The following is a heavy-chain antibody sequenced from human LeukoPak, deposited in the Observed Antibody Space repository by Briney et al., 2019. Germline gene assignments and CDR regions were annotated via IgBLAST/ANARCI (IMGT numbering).Heavy chain of an antibody. CDR2: IQSNTDGGTT. V-gene: IGHV3-15*01. J-gene: IGHJ4*02. CDR3: ATVLLLVY. Sequence: GGSLRLSCAASGFTFSNAWMSWVRQAPGKGLEWVGRIQSNTDGGTTDYAAPVKGRFTISRDDSKNTLYLQMNSQKPEDTAVYYCATVLLLVYWGQGTLVTVSS. CDR1: GFTFSNAW. D-gene: IGHD3-10*02.